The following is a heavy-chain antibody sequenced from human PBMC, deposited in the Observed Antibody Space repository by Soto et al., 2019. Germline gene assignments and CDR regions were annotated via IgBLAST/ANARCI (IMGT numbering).Heavy chain of an antibody. CDR2: IYYSGST. V-gene: IGHV4-59*01. J-gene: IGHJ6*02. Sequence: SETLSLTCTVSGGSISSYYWSWIRQPPGKGLEWIGYIYYSGSTNYNPSLKSRVTISVDTSKNQFSLNLNYVTAADTAVYYCARDLWGYCGTDCYPLDVWGQGTTVTVS. D-gene: IGHD2-21*02. CDR3: ARDLWGYCGTDCYPLDV. CDR1: GGSISSYY.